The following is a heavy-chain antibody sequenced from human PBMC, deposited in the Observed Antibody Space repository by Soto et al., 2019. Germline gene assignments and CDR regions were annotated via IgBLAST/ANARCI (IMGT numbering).Heavy chain of an antibody. CDR3: AIVANSEGIHYYYYYGMDV. D-gene: IGHD5-12*01. V-gene: IGHV5-51*01. Sequence: PGESLKISCKGSGYSFTSYWIGWVRQMPGKGLEWMGIIYPGDSDTRYSPSFQGQVTISADKSISTAYLQWSSLKASDTAMYYCAIVANSEGIHYYYYYGMDVWGQGTTVTVSS. J-gene: IGHJ6*02. CDR1: GYSFTSYW. CDR2: IYPGDSDT.